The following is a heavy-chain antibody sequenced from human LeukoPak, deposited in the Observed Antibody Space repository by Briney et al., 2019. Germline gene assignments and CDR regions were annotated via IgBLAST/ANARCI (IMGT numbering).Heavy chain of an antibody. CDR2: IYHSGST. D-gene: IGHD6-6*01. CDR3: ARVASSSNYYYYYMDA. Sequence: PETLSLTCAVSGYSISSGYYWGWIRQPPGKGLEWIGSIYHSGSTYYNPSLKSRVTISVDTSKNQFSLKLSSVTAADTAVYYCARVASSSNYYYYYMDAWGKGTTVTVSS. CDR1: GYSISSGYY. J-gene: IGHJ6*03. V-gene: IGHV4-38-2*01.